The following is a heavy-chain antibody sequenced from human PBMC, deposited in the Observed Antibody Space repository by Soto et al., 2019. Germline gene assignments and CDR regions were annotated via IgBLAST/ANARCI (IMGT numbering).Heavy chain of an antibody. D-gene: IGHD2-15*01. CDR1: GFTFSTYS. J-gene: IGHJ4*02. CDR3: AKEDILLANDN. CDR2: ISGGGGST. V-gene: IGHV3-23*01. Sequence: GGSLRLSCAASGFTFSTYSMNWVRQPPGKGLEWVSTISGGGGSTYHANSVKGRFTISRDNSKNTLFLQMSSLSAEDTAVYYCAKEDILLANDNWGQGTLVTVSS.